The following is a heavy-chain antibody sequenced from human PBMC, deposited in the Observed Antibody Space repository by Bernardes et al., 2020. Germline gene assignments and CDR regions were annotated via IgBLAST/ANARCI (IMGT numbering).Heavy chain of an antibody. J-gene: IGHJ6*02. CDR1: GFTFSSYA. CDR2: ISYDGSNK. CDR3: AREKRSKLRPAAGPYGDYLHRAYYYGMDV. V-gene: IGHV3-30-3*01. D-gene: IGHD4-17*01. Sequence: GGSLRLSCAASGFTFSSYAMHWVRQAPGKGLEWVAVISYDGSNKYYADSVKGRFTISRDNSKNTLYLQMNSLRAEDTAVYYCAREKRSKLRPAAGPYGDYLHRAYYYGMDVWGQGTTVTVSS.